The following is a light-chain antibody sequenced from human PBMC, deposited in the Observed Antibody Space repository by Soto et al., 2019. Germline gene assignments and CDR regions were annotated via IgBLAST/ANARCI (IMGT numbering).Light chain of an antibody. CDR1: QTISSW. CDR2: KAS. J-gene: IGKJ1*01. Sequence: DIQMTQSPSALSRSVGDRVTISCRASQTISSWLAWYQQKPGKAPKLLIYKASTLKSGVPSRFSGSGSGTEFTLTISSLQPDDFATYYCQQYNRYWTFGQGTKVDIK. V-gene: IGKV1-5*03. CDR3: QQYNRYWT.